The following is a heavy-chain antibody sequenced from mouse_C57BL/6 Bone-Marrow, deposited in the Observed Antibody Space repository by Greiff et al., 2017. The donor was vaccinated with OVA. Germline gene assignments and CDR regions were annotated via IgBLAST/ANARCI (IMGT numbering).Heavy chain of an antibody. Sequence: VQLQQSGTVLARPGASVKMSCKTSGYTFTSYWMHWVKQRPGQGLEWIGAIYPGNSDTSYNQKFKGKAKLTADTAASTAYMERSSLTNEDSAVYYCTVIYYYGRFDYWGQGTTLTVSS. CDR1: GYTFTSYW. D-gene: IGHD1-1*01. CDR3: TVIYYYGRFDY. CDR2: IYPGNSDT. J-gene: IGHJ2*01. V-gene: IGHV1-5*01.